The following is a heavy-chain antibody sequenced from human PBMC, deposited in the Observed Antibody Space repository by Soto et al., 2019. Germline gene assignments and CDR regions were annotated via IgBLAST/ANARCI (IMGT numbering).Heavy chain of an antibody. Sequence: ASVKVSCKASGGTFSSYTISWVRQAPGQGLEWMGRIIPILGIANYAQKFQGRVTITADKSTSTAYMELNSLRSEDTAVYYCARDMVRGVIINPPNYYYMDVWGKGTTVTVSS. J-gene: IGHJ6*03. CDR1: GGTFSSYT. CDR2: IIPILGIA. CDR3: ARDMVRGVIINPPNYYYMDV. V-gene: IGHV1-69*04. D-gene: IGHD3-10*01.